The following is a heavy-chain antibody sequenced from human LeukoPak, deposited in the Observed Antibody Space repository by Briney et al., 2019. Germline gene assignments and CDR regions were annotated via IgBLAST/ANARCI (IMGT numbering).Heavy chain of an antibody. J-gene: IGHJ5*02. D-gene: IGHD3-10*01. CDR2: ISGYNGDT. V-gene: IGHV1-18*01. CDR1: GYIFSNYG. CDR3: ARGSVSGNWFDP. Sequence: ASVKVSCKASGYIFSNYGIPWVRQAPGQGLEWMGWISGYNGDTKPPQKFQGRVTMTTDTSTNTAYMELKSLRSDDTAIYYCARGSVSGNWFDPWGQGTLVTVSS.